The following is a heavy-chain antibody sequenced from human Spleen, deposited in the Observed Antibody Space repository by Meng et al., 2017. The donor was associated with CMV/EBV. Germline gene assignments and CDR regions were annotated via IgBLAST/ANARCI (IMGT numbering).Heavy chain of an antibody. CDR3: AKDAMEFTVTGYFDY. D-gene: IGHD4-17*01. CDR2: IWFDGTNN. J-gene: IGHJ4*02. V-gene: IGHV3-33*06. Sequence: GIIFSRYAMHWVRQSPGKGLEWVAVIWFDGTNNYYADTVKGRFTISRDNSKNILYLQMTSLRAEDTAVYYCAKDAMEFTVTGYFDYWGQGTLVTVSS. CDR1: GIIFSRYA.